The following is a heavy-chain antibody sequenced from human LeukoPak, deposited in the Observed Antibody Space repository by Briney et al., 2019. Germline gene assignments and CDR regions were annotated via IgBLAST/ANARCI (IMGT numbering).Heavy chain of an antibody. CDR2: ISGSGGST. J-gene: IGHJ4*02. CDR1: GFTFSSYA. Sequence: PSGGSLRLSCAVSGFTFSSYAMSWVRQAPGKGLEWVSAISGSGGSTYYADSVKGRFTISRDNSKNTLYLQMNSLRAEDTAVYYCAKALYGDYGALDYWGQGTLVTVSS. V-gene: IGHV3-23*01. D-gene: IGHD4-17*01. CDR3: AKALYGDYGALDY.